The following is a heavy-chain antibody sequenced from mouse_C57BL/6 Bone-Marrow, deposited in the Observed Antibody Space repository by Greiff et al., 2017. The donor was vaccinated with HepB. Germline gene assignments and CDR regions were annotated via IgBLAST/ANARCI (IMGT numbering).Heavy chain of an antibody. V-gene: IGHV1-78*01. Sequence: QVQLKESDAELVKPGASVKISCKVSGYTFTDHTIHWMKQRPEQGLEWIGYIYPRDGSTKYNEKFKGKATLTADKSSSTAYMQLNSLKSEDSAVYFCASSPFYYYGSSHWYFDVWGTGTTVTVSS. CDR3: ASSPFYYYGSSHWYFDV. D-gene: IGHD1-1*01. J-gene: IGHJ1*03. CDR2: IYPRDGST. CDR1: GYTFTDHT.